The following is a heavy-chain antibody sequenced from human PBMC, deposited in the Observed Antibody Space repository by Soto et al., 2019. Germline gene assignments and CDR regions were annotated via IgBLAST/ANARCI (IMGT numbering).Heavy chain of an antibody. J-gene: IGHJ4*02. Sequence: EVQLLESGGGLVQPGGSLRLSCAASGFTFSTYVMSWVRQAPGKGLEWVSGISRSGDSTYYADSVKGRFTVSRDNSKNTLYLQVNSLRADDTAVYHCAKYCSSIDCSYFDYWGQGTLVTVSS. D-gene: IGHD2-2*01. CDR2: ISRSGDST. CDR1: GFTFSTYV. V-gene: IGHV3-23*01. CDR3: AKYCSSIDCSYFDY.